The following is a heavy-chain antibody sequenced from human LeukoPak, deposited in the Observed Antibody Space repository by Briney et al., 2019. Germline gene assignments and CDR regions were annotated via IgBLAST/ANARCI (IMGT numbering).Heavy chain of an antibody. CDR3: TTLGYHLDS. Sequence: GGSLRLSCAASGFTFSSYWMSWVRQAPGKGLEWVANIKPDGSEEYYVDSVKGRFTISRDNAKNSLYLQMSSLRVEDTAIYYCTTLGYHLDSWGQGTLVTVSS. V-gene: IGHV3-7*01. J-gene: IGHJ4*02. CDR2: IKPDGSEE. D-gene: IGHD1-14*01. CDR1: GFTFSSYW.